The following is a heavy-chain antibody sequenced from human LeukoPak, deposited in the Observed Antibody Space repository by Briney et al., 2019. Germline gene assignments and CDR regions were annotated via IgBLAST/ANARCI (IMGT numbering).Heavy chain of an antibody. CDR1: GGSISSGGYY. V-gene: IGHV4-31*03. D-gene: IGHD6-6*01. CDR2: IYYSGST. Sequence: SQTLSLTCTVSGGSISSGGYYWNWIRQRPGKGLEWIGYIYYSGSTNYNPSLKSRVTISVDTSKNQFSLKLSSVTAADTAVYYCAGLSSWGQGTLVTVSS. CDR3: AGLSS. J-gene: IGHJ4*02.